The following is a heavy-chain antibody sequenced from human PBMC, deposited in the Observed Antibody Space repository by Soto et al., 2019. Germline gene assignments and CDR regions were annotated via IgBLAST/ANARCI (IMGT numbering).Heavy chain of an antibody. Sequence: VGSLRLSCAAFGLTVSGKKYVAWVRQAPGKGLEWVSALYDVDGSFYADSVKGRFTTSSDSSKTTVYLQMNGLRPDDTAVYYCATWHEREHAYDVWGQGTTVTVSS. CDR1: GLTVSGKKY. J-gene: IGHJ3*01. V-gene: IGHV3-53*01. CDR2: LYDVDGS. D-gene: IGHD1-1*01. CDR3: ATWHEREHAYDV.